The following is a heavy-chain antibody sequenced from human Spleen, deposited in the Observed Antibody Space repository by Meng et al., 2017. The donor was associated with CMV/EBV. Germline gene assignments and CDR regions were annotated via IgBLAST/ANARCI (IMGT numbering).Heavy chain of an antibody. V-gene: IGHV3-30-3*01. CDR1: GFIFSSYA. Sequence: GGSLRLSCAASGFIFSSYAMHWVRQAPGKGLEWVAVISYDGSNKYYADSVKGRFTISRDNSKTMLYLQLNSLRAEDTAVYYCASPPKRFLEWLWGYYFDYWGQGTLVTVSS. CDR2: ISYDGSNK. CDR3: ASPPKRFLEWLWGYYFDY. J-gene: IGHJ4*02. D-gene: IGHD3-3*01.